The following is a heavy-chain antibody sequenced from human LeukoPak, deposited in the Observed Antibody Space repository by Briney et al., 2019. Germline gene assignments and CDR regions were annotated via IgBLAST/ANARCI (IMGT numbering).Heavy chain of an antibody. Sequence: GGSLRLSCTASGFTFGDYAMSWFRQAPGKGLEWVGFIRSKAYGGTTEYAASVKGRFTISRDDSISIAYLQMNSLKTEDTAVYYCTRAGRGIGYCSSTSCYGFDYWGQGTLVTVSS. V-gene: IGHV3-49*03. J-gene: IGHJ4*02. CDR2: IRSKAYGGTT. D-gene: IGHD2-2*01. CDR1: GFTFGDYA. CDR3: TRAGRGIGYCSSTSCYGFDY.